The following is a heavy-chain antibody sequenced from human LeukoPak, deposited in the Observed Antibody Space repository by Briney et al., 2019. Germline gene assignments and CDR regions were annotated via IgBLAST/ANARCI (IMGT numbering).Heavy chain of an antibody. CDR2: IYTSGST. J-gene: IGHJ3*02. D-gene: IGHD5-24*01. CDR1: GSSISSYS. CDR3: ARHRAEMATITDDGSDM. Sequence: SETLSLTCTVSGSSISSYSWSWIRQPPGKGLEWIGYIYTSGSTHYNPSLKSRATMSVDTSKNQFSLRLSSVTAADTAVYYCARHRAEMATITDDGSDMWGQGTMVTVSS. V-gene: IGHV4-4*09.